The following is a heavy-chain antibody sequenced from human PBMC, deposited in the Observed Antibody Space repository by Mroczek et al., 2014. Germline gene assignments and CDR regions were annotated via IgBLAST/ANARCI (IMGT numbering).Heavy chain of an antibody. D-gene: IGHD3-3*01. CDR3: ARGPMYYDFWSGPLDP. J-gene: IGHJ5*02. Sequence: QVQLQQWGAGLLKPSETLSLTCAVYGGSFSGYYWSWIRQPPGKGLEWIGEINHSGSTNYNPSLKSRVTISVDTSKNQFSLKLSSVTAADTAVYYCARGPMYYDFWSGPLDPWGQGTLVTVSS. V-gene: IGHV4-34*01. CDR1: GGSFSGYY. CDR2: INHSGST.